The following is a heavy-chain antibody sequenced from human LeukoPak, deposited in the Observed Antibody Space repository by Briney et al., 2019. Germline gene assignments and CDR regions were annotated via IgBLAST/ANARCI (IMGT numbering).Heavy chain of an antibody. D-gene: IGHD6-19*01. J-gene: IGHJ3*02. Sequence: GRSLRLSCAASGFTFDDYAMHWVRQAPGKGLEWVSGISWNSGSIGYADSVKGRFTISRDNAKNSLYLQMNSLRAEDTALYYRAKEYSSGWPDAFDIWGQGTMVTVSS. V-gene: IGHV3-9*01. CDR3: AKEYSSGWPDAFDI. CDR1: GFTFDDYA. CDR2: ISWNSGSI.